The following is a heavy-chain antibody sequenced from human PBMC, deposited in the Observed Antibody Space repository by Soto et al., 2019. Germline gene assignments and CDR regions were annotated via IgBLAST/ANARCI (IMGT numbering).Heavy chain of an antibody. CDR2: ISAYNGNT. V-gene: IGHV1-18*01. D-gene: IGHD3-22*01. J-gene: IGHJ4*02. CDR3: ARDYYDSSGPLSSLSLDY. CDR1: GYTFTSYG. Sequence: GALLKVSCKASGYTFTSYGISWVRQAPGKGLEWMGWISAYNGNTNYAQKLQGRVTMTTDTSTSTAYMELRSLRSDDTAVYYCARDYYDSSGPLSSLSLDYWGQGTLVTVSS.